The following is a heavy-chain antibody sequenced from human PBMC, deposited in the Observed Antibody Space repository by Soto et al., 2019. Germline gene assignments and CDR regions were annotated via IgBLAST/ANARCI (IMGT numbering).Heavy chain of an antibody. J-gene: IGHJ6*02. V-gene: IGHV4-34*01. CDR3: ARLRTPQHNYYYYGMDV. Sequence: NPSETLSLTCAVYGGSFSGYYWSWIRQPPGKGLEWIGEINHSGSTNYNPSLKSRVTISVDTSKNQFSLKLSSVTAADTAVYYCARLRTPQHNYYYYGMDVWGQGTTVTVSS. CDR1: GGSFSGYY. CDR2: INHSGST.